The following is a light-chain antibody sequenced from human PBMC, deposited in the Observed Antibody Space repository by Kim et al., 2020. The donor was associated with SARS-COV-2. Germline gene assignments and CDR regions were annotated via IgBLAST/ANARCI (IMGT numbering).Light chain of an antibody. CDR2: GAS. V-gene: IGKV3-20*01. Sequence: SPGERRTPPCRASQRVISSYLAWYQQKPGQAPRLLIYGASSRATGIPARFSGSESGTDFTLTISSLESEDFAVYYCQQYASSPLTFGGGTKVEIK. CDR1: QRVISSY. CDR3: QQYASSPLT. J-gene: IGKJ4*01.